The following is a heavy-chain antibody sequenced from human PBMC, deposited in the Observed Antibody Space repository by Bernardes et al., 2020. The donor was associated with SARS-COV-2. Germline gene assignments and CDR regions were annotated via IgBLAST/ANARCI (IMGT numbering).Heavy chain of an antibody. CDR2: IGVPGDT. J-gene: IGHJ4*02. V-gene: IGHV3-13*01. CDR3: VIRTTSFDF. Sequence: GSLRLSCAASGITFSNYDMHWVRRGAEKGLEWVSTIGVPGDTYYSHSVKGRFTISRENAKNSLFLQMSSLTAGDTAVYYCVIRTTSFDFWGQGTLVTVSS. CDR1: GITFSNYD. D-gene: IGHD2-21*01.